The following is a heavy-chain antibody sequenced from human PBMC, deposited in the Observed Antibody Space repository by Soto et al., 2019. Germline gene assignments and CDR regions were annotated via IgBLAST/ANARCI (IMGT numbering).Heavy chain of an antibody. CDR3: ARTGTSTSQLTPYSGMDL. D-gene: IGHD2-2*01. V-gene: IGHV1-69*13. Sequence: SVKVSCKASGGTFANFIMNWVRQTPGQGLEWMGGIVPMFGTATYAEKFKGRVTISATESTSTAYMELTSLRSEDTAVYYCARTGTSTSQLTPYSGMDLWGQGTTVTVSS. CDR2: IVPMFGTA. CDR1: GGTFANFI. J-gene: IGHJ6*02.